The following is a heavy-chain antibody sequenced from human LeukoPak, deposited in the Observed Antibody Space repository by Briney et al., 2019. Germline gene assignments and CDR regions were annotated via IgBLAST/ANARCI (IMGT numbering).Heavy chain of an antibody. V-gene: IGHV4-59*08. CDR3: ARGPRYYDILTGFHPYYYYGMDV. Sequence: SETLSLTCTVSGGSISSYYWSWIRQPPGKGLEWIGYIYYSGSTNYNPSLKSRVTISVDTSKNQFSLKLSSVTAADTAVYYCARGPRYYDILTGFHPYYYYGMDVWGQGTTVTVSS. CDR1: GGSISSYY. CDR2: IYYSGST. J-gene: IGHJ6*02. D-gene: IGHD3-9*01.